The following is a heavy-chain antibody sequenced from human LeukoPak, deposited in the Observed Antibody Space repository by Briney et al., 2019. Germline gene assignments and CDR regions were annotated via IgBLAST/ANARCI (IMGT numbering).Heavy chain of an antibody. J-gene: IGHJ2*01. CDR2: IMRDGSEK. V-gene: IGHV3-7*01. D-gene: IGHD6-19*01. CDR1: GFSFSTYW. Sequence: GGSLRLSCAASGFSFSTYWMNWVRQPPGKGLEWVANIMRDGSEKYYVDSVEGRFTISRDNAKNSLSLQMNSLRAEDTAVYYCARDSSGWGYLDLWGRGTLVTVSS. CDR3: ARDSSGWGYLDL.